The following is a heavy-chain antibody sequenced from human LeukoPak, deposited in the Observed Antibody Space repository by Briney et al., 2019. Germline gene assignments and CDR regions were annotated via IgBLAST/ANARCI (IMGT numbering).Heavy chain of an antibody. D-gene: IGHD4-17*01. CDR2: ISSSGGST. CDR3: ARGFDYGDYVSYFDY. V-gene: IGHV3-23*01. J-gene: IGHJ4*02. Sequence: AGGSLRLSCAASGFTFSSYAMSWVRQAPGKGLEWVSAISSSGGSTYYADSVKGRFTISRDNSKNTLYLQMNSLRAEDTAVYYCARGFDYGDYVSYFDYWGQGTLVTVSS. CDR1: GFTFSSYA.